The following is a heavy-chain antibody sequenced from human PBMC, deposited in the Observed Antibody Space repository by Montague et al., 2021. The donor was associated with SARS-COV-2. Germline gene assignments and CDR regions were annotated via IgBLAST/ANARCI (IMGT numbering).Heavy chain of an antibody. D-gene: IGHD3-22*01. V-gene: IGHV4-59*08. J-gene: IGHJ4*02. CDR2: IYYSGST. Sequence: SETLSLTCTVSGGSISSYYWSWIRQPPGKGLEWFGYIYYSGSTNYNPSPKSRVTISVDTSKNKLSLRLRSVTAADTAVYYCSRHSGYYDRSGYFDSWGQGTLVTVSS. CDR3: SRHSGYYDRSGYFDS. CDR1: GGSISSYY.